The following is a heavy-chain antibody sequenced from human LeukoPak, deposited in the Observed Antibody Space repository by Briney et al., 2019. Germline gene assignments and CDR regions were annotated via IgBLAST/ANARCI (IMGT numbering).Heavy chain of an antibody. CDR2: INAGNGNT. CDR3: ARDPIGSRWPYYFDY. Sequence: ASVTVSCKASGYTFTTYAMHWVRQAPGQRLEWMGWINAGNGNTKYSQKFQARVTITRDTSASTAYMELSSLRSEDTAVYYCARDPIGSRWPYYFDYWGQGTLVTVSS. V-gene: IGHV1-3*01. CDR1: GYTFTTYA. D-gene: IGHD2-15*01. J-gene: IGHJ4*02.